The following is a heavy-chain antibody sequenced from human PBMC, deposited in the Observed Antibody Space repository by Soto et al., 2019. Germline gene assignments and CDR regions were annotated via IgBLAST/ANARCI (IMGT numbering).Heavy chain of an antibody. D-gene: IGHD3-3*01. CDR3: ARGVIDFWSGYYRHPMDV. Sequence: SETLSLTCAVYGGSFSGYYWSWIRQPPGKGLEWIGEIKHSGSTNYNPSLKSRVTISVDTSKNQFSLKLSSVTAADTAVYYCARGVIDFWSGYYRHPMDVWGQGTTVTVSS. J-gene: IGHJ6*02. CDR2: IKHSGST. CDR1: GGSFSGYY. V-gene: IGHV4-34*01.